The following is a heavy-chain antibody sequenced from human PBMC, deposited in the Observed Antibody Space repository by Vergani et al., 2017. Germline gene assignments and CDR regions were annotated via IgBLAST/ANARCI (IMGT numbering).Heavy chain of an antibody. CDR3: ARVSPGDNSGWEPFDY. V-gene: IGHV3-23*04. J-gene: IGHJ4*02. D-gene: IGHD6-19*01. CDR1: GFPFSGSY. CDR2: ISGSGGST. Sequence: EVQLVESGGGLLKPGESLRLSCAVSGFPFSGSYMTWVRQAPGKGLEWVSAISGSGGSTYYADSVKGRFTISRDNSKNTLYLQMNSLRAEDTAVYYCARVSPGDNSGWEPFDYWGQGTLVTVSS.